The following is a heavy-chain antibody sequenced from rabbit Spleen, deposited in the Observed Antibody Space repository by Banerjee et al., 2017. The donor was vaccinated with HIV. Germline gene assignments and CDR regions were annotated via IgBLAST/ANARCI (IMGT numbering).Heavy chain of an antibody. CDR3: ARDGAGGTYFAL. D-gene: IGHD8-1*01. CDR2: IEPIFGNT. V-gene: IGHV1S7*01. Sequence: QSLEESGGGLVQPGGSLKLSCKASGFAFSNYGVSWVRQAPGKGLEWIGYIEPIFGNTYYANWVSGRFSISRENAQNTVFLQMTSLTAADTATYFCARDGAGGTYFALWGPGTLVTVS. J-gene: IGHJ6*01. CDR1: GFAFSNYG.